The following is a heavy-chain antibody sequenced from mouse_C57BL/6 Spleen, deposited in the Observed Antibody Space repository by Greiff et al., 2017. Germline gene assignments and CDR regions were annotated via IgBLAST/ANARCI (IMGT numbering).Heavy chain of an antibody. CDR2: IHPNSGST. D-gene: IGHD2-2*01. J-gene: IGHJ1*03. CDR3: AREGYDDDFDV. Sequence: QVQLQQPGAELVKPGASVKLSCKASGYTFTSYWMHWVKQRPGQGLEWIGMIHPNSGSTNYNEKFKSKATLTVDKSSSTAYMQLSSLTSADAAVYYSAREGYDDDFDVWGTGTTVTVAS. V-gene: IGHV1-64*01. CDR1: GYTFTSYW.